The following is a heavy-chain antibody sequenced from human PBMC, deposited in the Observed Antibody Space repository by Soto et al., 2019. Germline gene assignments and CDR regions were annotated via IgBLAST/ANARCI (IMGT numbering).Heavy chain of an antibody. V-gene: IGHV6-1*01. CDR3: ARAGRGGIYPMLFDY. D-gene: IGHD1-26*01. Sequence: SQTLSLTCAISGDSVSSNSAAWNWIRQSPSRGLEWLGRTWYRSNWYNDYAVSVKSRITINADTSKNQFSLQLNSVTPEDTAVYYWARAGRGGIYPMLFDYWGQGTQVTVFS. J-gene: IGHJ4*02. CDR2: TWYRSNWYN. CDR1: GDSVSSNSAA.